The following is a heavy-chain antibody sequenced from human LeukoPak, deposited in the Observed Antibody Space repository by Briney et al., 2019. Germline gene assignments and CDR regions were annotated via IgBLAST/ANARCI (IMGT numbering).Heavy chain of an antibody. CDR2: IYYSGST. V-gene: IGHV4-59*01. CDR3: ARSMVGTPDGDFDY. D-gene: IGHD1-14*01. Sequence: SETLSLTCTVSGGSISSYYWSWIRQPPGKGLEWIGFIYYSGSTNYNPSLKSRVTISVDTSKNQFSLKLSSVTAADTAVYYCARSMVGTPDGDFDYWGQGTLVTVSS. CDR1: GGSISSYY. J-gene: IGHJ4*02.